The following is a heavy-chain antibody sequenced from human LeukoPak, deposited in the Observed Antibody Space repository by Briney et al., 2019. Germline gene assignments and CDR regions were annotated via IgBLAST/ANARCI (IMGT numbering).Heavy chain of an antibody. CDR2: ISSSSSYI. Sequence: PGGSLRLSCAASGFTFSSYSMNWVRQAPGKGLEWVSSISSSSSYIYCADSVKGRFTISRDNAKNSLYLQMNSLRAEDTAVYYCARDWRSGSYLPYGYWGQGTLVTVSS. J-gene: IGHJ4*02. CDR1: GFTFSSYS. V-gene: IGHV3-21*01. CDR3: ARDWRSGSYLPYGY. D-gene: IGHD1-26*01.